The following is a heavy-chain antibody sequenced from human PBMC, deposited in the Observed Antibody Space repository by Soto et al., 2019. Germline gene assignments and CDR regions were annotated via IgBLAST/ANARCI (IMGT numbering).Heavy chain of an antibody. CDR3: AREYPAAIPFDY. CDR2: IWYDGSNK. D-gene: IGHD2-2*02. CDR1: GFTFSSYG. J-gene: IGHJ4*02. Sequence: PGGSLRLSCAASGFTFSSYGMHWVRQAPGKGLEWVAVIWYDGSNKYYADSVKGRFTISRDNAKNSLYLQMNSLRAEDTAVYYCAREYPAAIPFDYWGQGTLVTV. V-gene: IGHV3-33*01.